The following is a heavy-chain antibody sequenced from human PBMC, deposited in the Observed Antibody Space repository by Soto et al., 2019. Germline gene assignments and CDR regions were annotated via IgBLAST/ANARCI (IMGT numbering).Heavy chain of an antibody. CDR2: ITPMSGTT. Sequence: GASVKVSCKAPGETFRRDVISWVRQAPGQGLEWLGGITPMSGTTDYAQKFQGRVTISADKSTGTAYFELSSLTFDDTGAYYCARGVSMAGRPGFFHHWGQGSLVTVSS. CDR1: GETFRRDV. CDR3: ARGVSMAGRPGFFHH. V-gene: IGHV1-69*06. J-gene: IGHJ1*01. D-gene: IGHD6-6*01.